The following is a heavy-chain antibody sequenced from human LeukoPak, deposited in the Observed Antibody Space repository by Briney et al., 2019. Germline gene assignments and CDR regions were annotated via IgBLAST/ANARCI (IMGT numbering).Heavy chain of an antibody. D-gene: IGHD3-3*01. CDR3: ARTYYDFWSGSTDAFDI. V-gene: IGHV4-34*01. CDR1: GGSFSGYY. J-gene: IGHJ3*02. CDR2: INHSGST. Sequence: PSETLSLTCAVYGGSFSGYYWSWIRQPPGKGLEWIGEINHSGSTNYNPSLKSRVTISVDTSKNQFSLKLSSVTAADTAVYYCARTYYDFWSGSTDAFDIWGQGTMVTVSS.